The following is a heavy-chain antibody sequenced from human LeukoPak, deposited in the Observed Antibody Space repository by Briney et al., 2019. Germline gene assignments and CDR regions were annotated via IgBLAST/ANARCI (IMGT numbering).Heavy chain of an antibody. CDR2: IRYDGSNK. CDR3: AKDGSGSLYYFDY. Sequence: GGSLRLSCAASGFTFSSYGMHWVRQAPGKGLERVAFIRYDGSNKYYADSVKGRFTISRDNSKNTLYLQMNSLRAEDTAVYYCAKDGSGSLYYFDYWGQGTLVTVSS. CDR1: GFTFSSYG. J-gene: IGHJ4*02. V-gene: IGHV3-30*02. D-gene: IGHD3-10*01.